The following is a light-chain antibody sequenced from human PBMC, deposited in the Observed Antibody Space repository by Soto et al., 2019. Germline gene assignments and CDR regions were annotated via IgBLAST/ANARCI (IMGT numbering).Light chain of an antibody. CDR1: QSISNY. V-gene: IGKV1-33*01. CDR3: QHYDRFPLT. J-gene: IGKJ4*01. Sequence: DIQMTQSPSSLSASVGDRVTITCRASQSISNYLNWYQHKPGKAPKXLIYDASNLETGVPSRFSGSGSGTDVTLIISSLQPEDIATYYCQHYDRFPLTFGGGTKVDNK. CDR2: DAS.